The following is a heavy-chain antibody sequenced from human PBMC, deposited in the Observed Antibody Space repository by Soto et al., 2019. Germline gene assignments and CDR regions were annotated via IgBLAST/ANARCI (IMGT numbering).Heavy chain of an antibody. J-gene: IGHJ4*02. D-gene: IGHD2-8*01. CDR2: LSDSGGSI. V-gene: IGHV3-23*01. Sequence: GGSLRLSCEASGFTFNRHAMTWVRQAPGKGLEWVSGLSDSGGSIYYADSVKGRFTISRDNSMNTLYLQMNTLRAEDTAVYYCAKVSSAWYAGFFDLWGQGTLVTVSS. CDR3: AKVSSAWYAGFFDL. CDR1: GFTFNRHA.